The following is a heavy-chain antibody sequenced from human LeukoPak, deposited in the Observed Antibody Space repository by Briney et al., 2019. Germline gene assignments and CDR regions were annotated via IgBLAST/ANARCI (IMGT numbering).Heavy chain of an antibody. V-gene: IGHV1-24*01. D-gene: IGHD3-10*01. CDR2: FDPEDGET. Sequence: EASVKVSCKVSGYTLTELSMHWVRQAPGKGLEWMGGFDPEDGETIYAQKFQGRVTMTEDTSTDTAYMELSSLRSEDTAVYYCATGLLWFGELPYYYYYGMDVWGQGTTVTVSS. J-gene: IGHJ6*02. CDR1: GYTLTELS. CDR3: ATGLLWFGELPYYYYYGMDV.